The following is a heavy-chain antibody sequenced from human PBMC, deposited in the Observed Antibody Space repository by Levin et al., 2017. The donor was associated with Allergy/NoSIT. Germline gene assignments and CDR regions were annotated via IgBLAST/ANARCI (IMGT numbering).Heavy chain of an antibody. CDR1: GGSFSGYY. Sequence: SETLSLTCAVYGGSFSGYYWSWIRQPPGKGLEWIGEINHSGSTNYNPSLKSRVTISVDTSKNQFSLKLSSVTAADTAVYYCARGIWGNYYDSSGYQYDYWGQGTLVTVSS. CDR3: ARGIWGNYYDSSGYQYDY. D-gene: IGHD3-22*01. CDR2: INHSGST. J-gene: IGHJ4*02. V-gene: IGHV4-34*01.